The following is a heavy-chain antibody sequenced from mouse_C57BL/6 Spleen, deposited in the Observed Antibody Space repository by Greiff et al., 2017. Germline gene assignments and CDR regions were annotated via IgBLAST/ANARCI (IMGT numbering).Heavy chain of an antibody. CDR2: IYPGNSDT. Sequence: VQLQQSGTVLARPGASVKMSCKTSGYTFTSYWMHWVKQRPGQGLEWIGAIYPGNSDTSYNQKFKGKAKLTAVTSASTAYMELSSLTNEDAAVYYCTMYDYGTWFAYWGQGTLVTVSA. J-gene: IGHJ3*01. CDR3: TMYDYGTWFAY. CDR1: GYTFTSYW. V-gene: IGHV1-5*01. D-gene: IGHD2-4*01.